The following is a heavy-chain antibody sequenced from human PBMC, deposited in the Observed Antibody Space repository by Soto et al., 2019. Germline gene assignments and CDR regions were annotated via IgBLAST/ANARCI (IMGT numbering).Heavy chain of an antibody. V-gene: IGHV3-13*05. Sequence: PGGSLRLSCAASGFTFSNYAMSWVRQAPGKGLEWVSAIGTAGDPYYPGSVKGRFTISRENAKNSLYLQMNSLRAGDTAVYYCARGYYDSSGAYNWFDPWGQGTLVTVSS. CDR2: IGTAGDP. D-gene: IGHD3-22*01. J-gene: IGHJ5*02. CDR1: GFTFSNYA. CDR3: ARGYYDSSGAYNWFDP.